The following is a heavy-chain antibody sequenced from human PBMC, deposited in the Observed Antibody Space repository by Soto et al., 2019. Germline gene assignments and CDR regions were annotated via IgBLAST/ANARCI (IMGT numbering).Heavy chain of an antibody. V-gene: IGHV3-48*02. J-gene: IGHJ6*04. Sequence: PGWSLRLSCAASGFTFSSYSMNLVRQAPGKGLEWVSYISSSSSTIYYADSVKGRFTISRDNAKNSLYLQMNSLRDEDTAVYYCAREGSYYYYGMDVWGEGTKVTVSS. CDR3: AREGSYYYYGMDV. CDR2: ISSSSSTI. CDR1: GFTFSSYS.